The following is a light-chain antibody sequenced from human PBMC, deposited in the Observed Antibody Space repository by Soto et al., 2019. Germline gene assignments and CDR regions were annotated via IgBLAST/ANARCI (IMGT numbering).Light chain of an antibody. V-gene: IGKV1-39*01. CDR1: QSISTF. J-gene: IGKJ1*01. Sequence: DIQMTQSPSSLSASVGDRVTITCRASQSISTFLNWYQQRPGQAPELLIYAASHLQTGVPSRFSGSGSGTDFALTISSLQPEDFATYYCQHSSRNLPWTFGQGTKVDIK. CDR2: AAS. CDR3: QHSSRNLPWT.